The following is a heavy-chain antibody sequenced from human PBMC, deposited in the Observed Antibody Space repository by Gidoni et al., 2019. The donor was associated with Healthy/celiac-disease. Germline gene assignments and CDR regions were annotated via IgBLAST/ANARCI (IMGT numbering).Heavy chain of an antibody. V-gene: IGHV1-3*01. D-gene: IGHD3-3*01. J-gene: IGHJ6*02. CDR3: ASSFNTYYDFWSGYSDGMDV. CDR1: GSTFTSYA. Sequence: QVQLVQSGAEVKKPGASGKVSCKASGSTFTSYAMHWVRQAPVQRLEWMGWINAGNVNTKYSQKFQGRVTITRDTAASIAYMELSSLRSEDTAVYYGASSFNTYYDFWSGYSDGMDVWGQGTTVTVSS. CDR2: INAGNVNT.